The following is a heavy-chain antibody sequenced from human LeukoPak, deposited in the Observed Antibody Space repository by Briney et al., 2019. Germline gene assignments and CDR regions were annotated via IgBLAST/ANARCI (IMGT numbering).Heavy chain of an antibody. Sequence: PSQTLSLTCTVSGGSVTSGNYYWNWIRQPAGKGLEWIGRIYTNGGASYNPSLKSRVTISIDASKYQFSLKLSSVTAADTAVYYCAREPPGYWGQGILVTVSS. CDR2: IYTNGGA. CDR3: AREPPGY. V-gene: IGHV4-61*02. CDR1: GGSVTSGNYY. J-gene: IGHJ4*02.